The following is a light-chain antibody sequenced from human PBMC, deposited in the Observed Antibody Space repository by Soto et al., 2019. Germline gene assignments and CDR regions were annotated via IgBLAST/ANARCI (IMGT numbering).Light chain of an antibody. CDR1: SSNIGAGYY. J-gene: IGLJ1*01. CDR2: GNS. V-gene: IGLV1-40*01. CDR3: QSYDSSLSGYV. Sequence: QSVLKQPPSVSGAPGQRVTISCTGSSSNIGAGYYVHWYQQLPGTAPKLLIYGNSNRPSGVPDRFSGSKSGTSASLAITGLQAEDEADYYCQSYDSSLSGYVFGTGTKVTVL.